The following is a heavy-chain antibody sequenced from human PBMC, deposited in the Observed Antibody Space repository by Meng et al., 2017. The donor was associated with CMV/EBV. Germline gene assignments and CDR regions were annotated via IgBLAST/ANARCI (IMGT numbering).Heavy chain of an antibody. CDR1: GGTLSSYA. J-gene: IGHJ4*02. V-gene: IGHV1-69*01. CDR3: ARVCGGSCFDY. D-gene: IGHD2-15*01. Sequence: GAGDRKSGSTVKSSCKASGGTLSSYAISWVRQAPGKGFEWMGGIIPIFGTANYAQKFQGRVTITADESTSTAYMELSSLRSEDTAVYYCARVCGGSCFDYWGQGTLVTVSS. CDR2: IIPIFGTA.